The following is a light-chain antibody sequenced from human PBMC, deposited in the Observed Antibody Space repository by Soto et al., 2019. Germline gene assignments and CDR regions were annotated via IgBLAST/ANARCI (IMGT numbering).Light chain of an antibody. CDR3: RSYKRSSTWV. Sequence: QSALTQPASVSGSPGQSITISCTGTSSDVGGYNYVSWYQQHPGKAPKLMIYDVSNRPSGVSNRFSGSKSGNTASLTISGLQAEDEADYYCRSYKRSSTWVLGGGTKLPVL. J-gene: IGLJ3*02. V-gene: IGLV2-14*01. CDR1: SSDVGGYNY. CDR2: DVS.